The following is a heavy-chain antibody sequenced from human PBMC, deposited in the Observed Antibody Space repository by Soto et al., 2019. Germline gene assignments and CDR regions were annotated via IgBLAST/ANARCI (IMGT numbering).Heavy chain of an antibody. CDR2: MYYSGSIPNSGST. V-gene: IGHV4-39*01. CDR3: VKTVVADYYFDN. CDR1: GDSLRSSSNY. J-gene: IGHJ4*02. Sequence: SETLSLTCAVFGDSLRSSSNYWTWIRQPPGKGLEWIGSMYYSGSIPNSGSTYYNPSLKSRVTISVDTSKNQFSLKLRSVTAADTAVYYCVKTVVADYYFDNWGQGTLVNVSS. D-gene: IGHD3-22*01.